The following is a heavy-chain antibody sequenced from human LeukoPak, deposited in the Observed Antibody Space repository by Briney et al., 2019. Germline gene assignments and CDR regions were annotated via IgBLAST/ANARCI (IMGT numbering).Heavy chain of an antibody. J-gene: IGHJ4*02. D-gene: IGHD6-19*01. V-gene: IGHV4-34*01. CDR2: INHSGST. CDR3: ARLTYSSGEARFDY. Sequence: PSETLSLTCAVYGGSFSGYYWSWIRQPPGKGLEWIGEINHSGSTNYNPSLKSRVTISVDTSKNQFSLKLSSATAADTAVYYCARLTYSSGEARFDYWGQGTLVTVSS. CDR1: GGSFSGYY.